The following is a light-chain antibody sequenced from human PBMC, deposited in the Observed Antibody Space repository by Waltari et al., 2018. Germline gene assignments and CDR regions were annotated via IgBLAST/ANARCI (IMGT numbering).Light chain of an antibody. CDR2: TAS. V-gene: IGKV1-5*03. Sequence: DIQMTQSPSTLSASVGDSVTITCRASQSISNRLAWYQQKPGKAPKLLIYTASSLQSGVPSRFSGSGSVTEFTLTISSLQPDDFATYYCQQYNSYSRTFGQGTKVEI. CDR3: QQYNSYSRT. CDR1: QSISNR. J-gene: IGKJ1*01.